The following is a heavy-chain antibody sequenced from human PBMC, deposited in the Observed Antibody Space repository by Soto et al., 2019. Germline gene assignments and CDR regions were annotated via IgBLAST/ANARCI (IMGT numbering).Heavy chain of an antibody. CDR2: IYYSGST. Sequence: SETLSLTCTVSGGSISSFYWSWIRQPPGKGLEWIGYIYYSGSTNYSPSLKTRVTISVDTSKNQFSLKMSSVTAADTAKYYCAWSGYGGIYFRWGQGTLVTVSS. V-gene: IGHV4-59*01. CDR3: AWSGYGGIYFR. CDR1: GGSISSFY. J-gene: IGHJ4*02. D-gene: IGHD3-3*01.